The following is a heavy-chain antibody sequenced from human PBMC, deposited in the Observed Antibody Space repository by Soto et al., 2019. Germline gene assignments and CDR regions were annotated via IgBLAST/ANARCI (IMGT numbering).Heavy chain of an antibody. CDR3: ARPSASTHYFDNRDWYFDI. J-gene: IGHJ2*01. Sequence: QRQLQESGPGLVKPSETLSLTCVVSGDSISSSIHYWGWIRQPPGKGLEWIASMYYTGTTYYNPSLKSRVTISADTSRNQFSLKLSSVTAADTAVYYCARPSASTHYFDNRDWYFDIWGRGTLVTVSS. CDR1: GDSISSSIHY. V-gene: IGHV4-39*01. CDR2: MYYTGTT. D-gene: IGHD3-22*01.